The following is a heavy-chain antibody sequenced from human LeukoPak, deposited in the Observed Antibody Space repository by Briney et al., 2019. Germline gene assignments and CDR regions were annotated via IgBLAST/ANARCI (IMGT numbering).Heavy chain of an antibody. CDR1: GFIFSSHW. D-gene: IGHD5-18*01. J-gene: IGHJ4*02. Sequence: GGSLRLSGAASGFIFSSHWMDWGGQGPGKGLGWGSRIDSDGSSTIYADSGKGRLTISRDNTKNTLYLEMTSLRAEDTALYYCARIRGYNYGFFDYWSQGTLVTVSS. CDR3: ARIRGYNYGFFDY. CDR2: IDSDGSST. V-gene: IGHV3-74*01.